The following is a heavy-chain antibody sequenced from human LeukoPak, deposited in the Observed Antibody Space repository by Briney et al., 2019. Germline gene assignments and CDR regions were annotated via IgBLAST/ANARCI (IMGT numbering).Heavy chain of an antibody. CDR1: GFTFSFYE. Sequence: GRSLRLSCAASGFTFSFYEMSWVRQAPGKGLEWVSTISSSGSSVYYADSLKGRFTISRDDAKNSLYLVMNSLRAEGTAVYYCARKRYYSDSSGYYDWFDPWGQGTLVSVSS. J-gene: IGHJ5*02. CDR2: ISSSGSSV. V-gene: IGHV3-48*03. CDR3: ARKRYYSDSSGYYDWFDP. D-gene: IGHD3-22*01.